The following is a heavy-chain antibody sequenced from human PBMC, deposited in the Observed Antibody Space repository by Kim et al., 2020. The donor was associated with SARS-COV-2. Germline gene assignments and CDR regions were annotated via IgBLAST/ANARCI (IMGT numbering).Heavy chain of an antibody. CDR1: GGSISSSNW. V-gene: IGHV4-4*02. Sequence: SETLSLTCAVSGGSISSSNWWSWVRQPPGKGLEWIGAIYHSGSTNYNPSLKSRVTISVDKSKNQFSLKLSSVTAADTAVYYCATTGTKLWFGELLYFGFEYWGEGTLVT. D-gene: IGHD3-10*01. CDR3: ATTGTKLWFGELLYFGFEY. J-gene: IGHJ4*02. CDR2: IYHSGST.